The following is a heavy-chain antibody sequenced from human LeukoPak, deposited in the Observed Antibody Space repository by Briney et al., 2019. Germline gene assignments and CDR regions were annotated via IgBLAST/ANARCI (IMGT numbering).Heavy chain of an antibody. Sequence: GGSLRLSCAASGFTFSSYAMSWVRHAPGKGLEWVANIKQDGSEKYYVDSVKGRFTISRENAKNSLYLQMNSLRAGDTAVYYCARAGRSYDAFDIWGQGTMVTVSS. J-gene: IGHJ3*02. CDR2: IKQDGSEK. CDR1: GFTFSSYA. V-gene: IGHV3-7*01. CDR3: ARAGRSYDAFDI. D-gene: IGHD1-26*01.